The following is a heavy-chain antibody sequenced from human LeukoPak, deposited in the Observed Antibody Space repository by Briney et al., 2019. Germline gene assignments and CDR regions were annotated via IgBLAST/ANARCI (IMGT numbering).Heavy chain of an antibody. J-gene: IGHJ4*02. CDR1: AFTFSCFG. V-gene: IGHV3-23*01. D-gene: IGHD3-22*01. Sequence: GGSLRLSAAASAFTFSCFGRRRDPQAPGNGLKGVSTISGSGGSTDYADSVKGTFTISRDNGKNSLYLRRNRLRDEDTSLCYSARVLHKRNYDSRVYCGYWGQGTLVTVSS. CDR2: ISGSGGST. CDR3: ARVLHKRNYDSRVYCGY.